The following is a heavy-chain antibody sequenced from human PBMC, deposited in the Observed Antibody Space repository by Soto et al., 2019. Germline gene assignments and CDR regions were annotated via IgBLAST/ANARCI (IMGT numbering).Heavy chain of an antibody. CDR1: GGSFSGYY. CDR3: ASYGYSYGFDY. J-gene: IGHJ4*02. CDR2: INHSGST. V-gene: IGHV4-34*01. D-gene: IGHD5-18*01. Sequence: PSETLSLTCAVYGGSFSGYYWSWIRQPPGKGLEWIGEINHSGSTNYNPSLKSRVTISVDTSKSQFSLKLSSVTAADTAVYYCASYGYSYGFDYWGQGTLVTVSS.